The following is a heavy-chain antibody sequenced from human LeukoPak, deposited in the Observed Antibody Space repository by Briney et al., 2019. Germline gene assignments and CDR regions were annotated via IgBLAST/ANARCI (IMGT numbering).Heavy chain of an antibody. V-gene: IGHV3-23*01. J-gene: IGHJ4*02. CDR3: AKDRAKGANPPYFGY. Sequence: GGSLRLSCAASGFTFSSYAMSWVHQAPGKGLEWVSAISGSGGSTYYADSVKGRFTISRDNSKNTLYLQMNSLRAEDTAVYYCAKDRAKGANPPYFGYWGQGTLVTVSS. CDR1: GFTFSSYA. CDR2: ISGSGGST. D-gene: IGHD1-26*01.